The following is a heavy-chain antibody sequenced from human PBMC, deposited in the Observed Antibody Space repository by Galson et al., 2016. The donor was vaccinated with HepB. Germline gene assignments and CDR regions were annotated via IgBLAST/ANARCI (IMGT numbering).Heavy chain of an antibody. CDR1: GYTFTGYY. Sequence: SVKVSCKASGYTFTGYYIHWVRQAPGQGLEWMGWINPNSGGTKYAQKFQGWVTMTRDTSISTAYMELSRLRSDDTAVYYCARDPGVAAAGHYNGLDVWGQGTTVTVSS. V-gene: IGHV1-2*04. J-gene: IGHJ6*02. CDR2: INPNSGGT. CDR3: ARDPGVAAAGHYNGLDV. D-gene: IGHD6-13*01.